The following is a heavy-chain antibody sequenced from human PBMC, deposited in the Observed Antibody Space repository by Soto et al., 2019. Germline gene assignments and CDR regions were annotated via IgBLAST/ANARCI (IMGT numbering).Heavy chain of an antibody. CDR3: AKATNYYDSSGYYLDYFDY. CDR2: ISGSGGST. V-gene: IGHV3-23*01. D-gene: IGHD3-22*01. J-gene: IGHJ4*02. CDR1: GFTFSSYA. Sequence: GGSLRLSCAASGFTFSSYAMSWVRQAPGKGLEWVSAISGSGGSTYYADSVKGRFTISRDNSKNTLYLQMNSLRAEDTAVYYCAKATNYYDSSGYYLDYFDYWGQGTLVTVSS.